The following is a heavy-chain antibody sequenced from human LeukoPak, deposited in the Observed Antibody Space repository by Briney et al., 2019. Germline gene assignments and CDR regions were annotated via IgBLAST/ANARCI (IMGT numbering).Heavy chain of an antibody. D-gene: IGHD5-12*01. CDR1: GGSISSGSYY. Sequence: SETLSLTCTVSGGSISSGSYYWSWIRQPAGKGLEWIGRIYTSGSTNYNPSLKSRVTISVDTSKNQFSLKLSSVTAADTAVYYCAREIIVATTPTSFDYWGQGTLVTVSS. V-gene: IGHV4-61*02. CDR3: AREIIVATTPTSFDY. CDR2: IYTSGST. J-gene: IGHJ4*02.